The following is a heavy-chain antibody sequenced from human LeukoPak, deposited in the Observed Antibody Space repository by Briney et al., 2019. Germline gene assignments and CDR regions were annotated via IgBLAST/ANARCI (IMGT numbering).Heavy chain of an antibody. CDR3: AREVGTDYYDSGGSDY. CDR1: GYTFTNYG. CDR2: ISGYNGNT. D-gene: IGHD3-22*01. J-gene: IGHJ4*02. Sequence: GASVKVSCKASGYTFTNYGINWVRQAPGQGLEWMGWISGYNGNTNYAQKLQGRDTMTTDTSTSTAYMELRSLRSDDTAVYYCAREVGTDYYDSGGSDYWGQGTLVTVSS. V-gene: IGHV1-18*01.